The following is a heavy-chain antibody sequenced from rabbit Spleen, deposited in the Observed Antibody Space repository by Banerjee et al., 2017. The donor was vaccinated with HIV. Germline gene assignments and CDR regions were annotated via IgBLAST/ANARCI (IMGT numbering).Heavy chain of an antibody. CDR1: GFDLSSYYD. CDR2: IYTGNVDAT. V-gene: IGHV1S40*01. J-gene: IGHJ6*01. CDR3: ARDTSSSFSSYGMDL. Sequence: QQLVESGGGLVKPGASLTLTCTASGFDLSSYYDMCWVRQAPGKGLEWIACIYTGNVDATYYASWAKGRFTVSKTSSTTVTLQMTSLTAADTATYFCARDTSSSFSSYGMDLWGPGTLVTVS. D-gene: IGHD1-1*01.